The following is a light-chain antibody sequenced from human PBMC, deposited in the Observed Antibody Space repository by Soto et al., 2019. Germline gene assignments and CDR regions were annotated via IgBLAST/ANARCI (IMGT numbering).Light chain of an antibody. Sequence: QSVLTQPPSVSAAPGQKVTISCSGSSSNIGNNYVSWYQQFPGTAPKLLIYDNNKRPSGIPDRFSGSKSGTSATLGITGLQTGDEADYYCGTWDSSLSAYVVFGGGTKVTVL. V-gene: IGLV1-51*01. CDR3: GTWDSSLSAYVV. CDR2: DNN. CDR1: SSNIGNNY. J-gene: IGLJ2*01.